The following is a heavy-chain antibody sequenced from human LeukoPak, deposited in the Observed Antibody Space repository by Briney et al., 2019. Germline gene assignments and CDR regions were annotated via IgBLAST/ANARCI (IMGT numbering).Heavy chain of an antibody. CDR1: GYTFTGYY. J-gene: IGHJ4*02. CDR2: INPNSGGT. V-gene: IGHV1-2*02. Sequence: ASVKVSYKASGYTFTGYYMHWVRQAPGQGLEWMGWINPNSGGTNYAQKFQGRVTMTRDTSISTAYMELSRLRSDDTAVYYCARVGKNYYDSSGTIDYWGQGTLVTVSS. D-gene: IGHD3-22*01. CDR3: ARVGKNYYDSSGTIDY.